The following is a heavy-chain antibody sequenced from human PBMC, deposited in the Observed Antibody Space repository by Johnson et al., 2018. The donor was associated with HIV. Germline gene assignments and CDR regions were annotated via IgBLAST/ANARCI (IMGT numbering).Heavy chain of an antibody. V-gene: IGHV3-23*04. Sequence: VQLVESGGGLVQPGGSLRLSCAASGFTFSSYAMSWVRQAPGKGLEWVSAISGSCGSTYYEASVTGRFSISREPARNTLDLQMNSLRAEDTAVKCCARVPWSLDAFDIWGQGTMVTVSS. CDR3: ARVPWSLDAFDI. CDR2: ISGSCGST. CDR1: GFTFSSYA. J-gene: IGHJ3*02. D-gene: IGHD2-15*01.